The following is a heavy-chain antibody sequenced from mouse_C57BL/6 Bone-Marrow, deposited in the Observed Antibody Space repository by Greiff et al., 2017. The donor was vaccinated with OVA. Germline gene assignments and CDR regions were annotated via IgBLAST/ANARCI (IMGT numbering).Heavy chain of an antibody. CDR2: IYPRDGST. V-gene: IGHV1-78*01. CDR1: GYTFTDYS. Sequence: QVQLKESDAELVKPGASVKISCKVSGYTFTDYSIHWMKQRPEQGLEWIGYIYPRDGSTKYNEKFKGKATLTADKSSSTAYMQLNSLTSEDSAVYFCARRGAQAPYYAMDYWGQGTSVTVSS. J-gene: IGHJ4*01. CDR3: ARRGAQAPYYAMDY. D-gene: IGHD3-2*02.